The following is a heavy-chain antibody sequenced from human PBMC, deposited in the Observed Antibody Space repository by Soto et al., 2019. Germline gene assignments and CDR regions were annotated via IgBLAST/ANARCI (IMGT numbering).Heavy chain of an antibody. V-gene: IGHV3-23*01. CDR2: IHGGGNST. J-gene: IGHJ4*02. CDR1: GFTFSGYA. Sequence: EVQLLESGGDLVQPGRSLRLSCAASGFTFSGYAMSWVRQAPGKGLEWVSVIHGGGNSTYYADSVKGRFTISRDNSKNTLYLQISSLRGEDTAVYYCAKNMCRLTTSWHFDYWGQGTLVTVSS. D-gene: IGHD4-17*01. CDR3: AKNMCRLTTSWHFDY.